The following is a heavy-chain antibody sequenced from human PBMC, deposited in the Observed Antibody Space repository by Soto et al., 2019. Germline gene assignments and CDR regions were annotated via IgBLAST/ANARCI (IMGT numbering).Heavy chain of an antibody. Sequence: SCKASGYTFTSYAMHWVRQAPGQRLEWMGWINAGNGNTKYSQKFQGRVTITRDTSASTAYMELSSLRSEDTAVYYCARDPYYYDSSGYSHSDYWGQGTLVTVSS. CDR2: INAGNGNT. J-gene: IGHJ4*02. V-gene: IGHV1-3*01. CDR1: GYTFTSYA. D-gene: IGHD3-22*01. CDR3: ARDPYYYDSSGYSHSDY.